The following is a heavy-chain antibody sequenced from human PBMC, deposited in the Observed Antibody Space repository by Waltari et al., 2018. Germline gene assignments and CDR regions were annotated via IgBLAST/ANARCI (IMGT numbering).Heavy chain of an antibody. D-gene: IGHD6-19*01. Sequence: EVQLVESGGGLVQPGGSLRLSCAATGFTFSRHWMQWVRQAPGKGLVWVSLIERDGSSTTYADSVKGRFTISRDNATNTLYLQMDSLRVEDTAVYYCAGGSGWLTDSWGQGTLVTVSS. CDR3: AGGSGWLTDS. CDR2: IERDGSST. J-gene: IGHJ4*02. V-gene: IGHV3-74*01. CDR1: GFTFSRHW.